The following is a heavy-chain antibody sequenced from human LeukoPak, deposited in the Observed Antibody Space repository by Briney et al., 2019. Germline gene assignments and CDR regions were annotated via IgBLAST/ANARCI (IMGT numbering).Heavy chain of an antibody. CDR3: AKELYDFWSGSMDY. V-gene: IGHV1-69*13. CDR1: GGTFSSYA. J-gene: IGHJ4*02. D-gene: IGHD3-3*01. CDR2: IIPIFGTA. Sequence: ASVKVSCKASGGTFSSYAISWVRQAPGQGLEWMGGIIPIFGTANYAQMFRGRVTITADESTSTAYMELSSLRSEDTAVYYCAKELYDFWSGSMDYWGQGTLVTVSS.